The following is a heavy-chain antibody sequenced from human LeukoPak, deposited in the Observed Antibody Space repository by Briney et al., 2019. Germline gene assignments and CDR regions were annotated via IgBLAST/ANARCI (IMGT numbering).Heavy chain of an antibody. J-gene: IGHJ5*02. D-gene: IGHD3-22*01. V-gene: IGHV1-69*01. CDR2: MIPLFGTA. CDR3: ARVKDYDSSGYYSRWFDP. CDR1: GGTFSSYA. Sequence: SVKVSCKASGGTFSSYAISWVRQAPGQGLDWVGGMIPLFGTANYAQTFQGRVTITADESTSTAYMELSSLRSKDTAVYYCARVKDYDSSGYYSRWFDPWGQGTLVTVSS.